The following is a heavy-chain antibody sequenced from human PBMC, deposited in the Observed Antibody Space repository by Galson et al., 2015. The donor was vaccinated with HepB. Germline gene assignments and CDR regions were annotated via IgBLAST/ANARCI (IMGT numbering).Heavy chain of an antibody. CDR2: IRSKANNYAT. CDR1: GFIFSGSA. CDR3: TRLVDLSGYSSR. V-gene: IGHV3-73*01. Sequence: SLRLSCAASGFIFSGSAIHWVRQASGKGPEWVGRIRSKANNYATSYVPSLKCRFTISRDDSKNMAYLHMKSLKTEDTAVYYGTRLVDLSGYSSRWGQGTLVTVSS. J-gene: IGHJ4*02. D-gene: IGHD6-13*01.